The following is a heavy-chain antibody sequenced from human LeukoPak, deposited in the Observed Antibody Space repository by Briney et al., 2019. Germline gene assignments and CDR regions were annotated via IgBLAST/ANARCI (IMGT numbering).Heavy chain of an antibody. CDR2: INSDGSST. J-gene: IGHJ4*02. CDR3: AKSDEDTEFDY. V-gene: IGHV3-74*01. CDR1: GFTFSSYA. Sequence: PGGSLRLSCAASGFTFSSYAMHWVRQAPGRGLVWVSRINSDGSSTSYADSVKGRFTISRDNAKNTLYLQMNSLRAEDTAVYYCAKSDEDTEFDYWGQGTLVTVSS. D-gene: IGHD5-18*01.